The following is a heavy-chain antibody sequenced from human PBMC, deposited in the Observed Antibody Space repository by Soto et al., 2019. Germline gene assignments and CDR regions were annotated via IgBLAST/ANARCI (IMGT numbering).Heavy chain of an antibody. Sequence: QVQLVQSGAEVRTPGASVKVSCKASGYTFTSYDINWVRQATGQVPVWMGWMNPDSVNTGYVQKFQGRVTMTRNTAISTAYMELSSLRSEDTAVYYCARSVGGSNVNFDYRGQGTLVTVSA. V-gene: IGHV1-8*01. CDR1: GYTFTSYD. CDR2: MNPDSVNT. D-gene: IGHD3-10*01. J-gene: IGHJ4*02. CDR3: ARSVGGSNVNFDY.